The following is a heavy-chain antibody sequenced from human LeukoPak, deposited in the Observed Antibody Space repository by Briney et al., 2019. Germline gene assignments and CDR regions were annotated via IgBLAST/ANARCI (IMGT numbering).Heavy chain of an antibody. V-gene: IGHV3-30*03. D-gene: IGHD3-3*01. CDR1: GFTFSDYS. CDR2: ISYDGSNK. CDR3: ARVSPYDFWSGYYGMDV. Sequence: SGGSLRLSCAASGFTFSDYSMNWVRQAPGKGLEWVAVISYDGSNKYYADSVKGRFTISRDNSKNTLYLQMNSLRAEDTAVYYCARVSPYDFWSGYYGMDVWGQGTTVTVSS. J-gene: IGHJ6*02.